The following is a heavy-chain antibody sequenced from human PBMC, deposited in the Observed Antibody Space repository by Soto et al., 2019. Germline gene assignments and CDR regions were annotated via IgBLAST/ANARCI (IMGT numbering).Heavy chain of an antibody. CDR3: ARYRREAVAGYTLDN. J-gene: IGHJ4*02. CDR2: VYNSGST. Sequence: TSETLSLTCTVSGGSISSNYWTWIRQPPGKGLEWIGYVYNSGSTNYNPSLKSRVTISEDTSKSQFSLKVNSMTAADAAVYYCARYRREAVAGYTLDNWGQGILVTVSS. V-gene: IGHV4-59*01. CDR1: GGSISSNY. D-gene: IGHD6-13*01.